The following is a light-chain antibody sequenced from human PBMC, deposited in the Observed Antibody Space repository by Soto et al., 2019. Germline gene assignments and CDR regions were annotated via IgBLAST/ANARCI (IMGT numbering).Light chain of an antibody. J-gene: IGKJ4*01. Sequence: DIVMTQSPDSLAVSLGESATMTCKXXRSVXYKSNNKNHLAWYQQKPGQPPQXXIYWASTRESGVPERFSGSGSGTDFTLTISSLEAEDVAFYWCQQYFDVPFTFGGGTKVDIK. V-gene: IGKV4-1*01. CDR1: RSVXYKSNNKNH. CDR2: WAS. CDR3: QQYFDVPFT.